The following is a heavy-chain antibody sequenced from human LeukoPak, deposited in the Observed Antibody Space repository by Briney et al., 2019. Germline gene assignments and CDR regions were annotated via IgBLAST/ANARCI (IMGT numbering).Heavy chain of an antibody. CDR3: ARVLCGGDCWGGRGAFDI. V-gene: IGHV3-48*03. D-gene: IGHD2-21*02. J-gene: IGHJ3*02. CDR2: ISSSGSTI. CDR1: GFTFSSYE. Sequence: GGSLRLSCAASGFTFSSYEMNWVRQAPGKGLEWVSYISSSGSTIYYADSVKGRFTISRDNAKNSLYLQMNSLRAEDTAVYYCARVLCGGDCWGGRGAFDIWGQGTMVTVSS.